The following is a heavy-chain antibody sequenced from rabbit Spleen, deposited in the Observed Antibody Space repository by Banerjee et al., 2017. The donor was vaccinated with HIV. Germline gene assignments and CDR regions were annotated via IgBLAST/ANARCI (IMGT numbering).Heavy chain of an antibody. D-gene: IGHD1-1*01. CDR1: GFSFSSSDW. CDR3: ARDLPGVIGWNFNL. V-gene: IGHV1S40*01. J-gene: IGHJ4*01. Sequence: QSLEESGGDLVKPGASLTLTCTASGFSFSSSDWICWVRQAPGKGLEWIACINSFSGRPVYATWVNGRFTISKASWTTVTLHMTGLTAADTATYFCARDLPGVIGWNFNLWGQGTLVTVS. CDR2: INSFSGRP.